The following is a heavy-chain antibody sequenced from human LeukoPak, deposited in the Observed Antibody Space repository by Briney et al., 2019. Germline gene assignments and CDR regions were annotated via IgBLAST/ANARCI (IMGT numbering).Heavy chain of an antibody. D-gene: IGHD1-14*01. V-gene: IGHV4-39*07. J-gene: IGHJ6*03. CDR3: ARDFAGNQGRYYYYYMDV. Sequence: SETLSLTCTVSGGSISTRSYYRGWIRRSPGKGLEWIGSMHYRGTTYYNPSLKSRVTIAVDTSENQFSLKLTSVTAADTAVYFCARDFAGNQGRYYYYYMDVWGKGTTVTVSS. CDR2: MHYRGTT. CDR1: GGSISTRSYY.